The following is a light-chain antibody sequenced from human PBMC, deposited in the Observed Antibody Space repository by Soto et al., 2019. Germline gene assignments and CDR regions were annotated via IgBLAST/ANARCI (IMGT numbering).Light chain of an antibody. V-gene: IGKV1-39*01. CDR3: QQSYSTYPLT. Sequence: DIQMTHSPSTLSASVGDRVTITFRASQSISSYLNWYQQKPGKAPKLLIYAASSLQSGVPSRFSGSGSGTDFTLTISSLQPEDFATYYCQQSYSTYPLTFGGGTKVDIK. CDR2: AAS. J-gene: IGKJ4*01. CDR1: QSISSY.